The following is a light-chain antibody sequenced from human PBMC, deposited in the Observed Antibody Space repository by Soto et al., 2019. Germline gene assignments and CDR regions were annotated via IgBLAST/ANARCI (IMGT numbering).Light chain of an antibody. CDR1: SSNIGAVYD. CDR3: QSYDSSLSGSV. CDR2: GNS. V-gene: IGLV1-40*01. Sequence: QSALTQPPSVSGAPGQRVTISCTGSSSNIGAVYDVHWYQQLPGTAPKLLIYGNSNRPSGVPDRFSGSKSGTSASLAITGLQAEDEADYYCQSYDSSLSGSVFGTGTKVTVL. J-gene: IGLJ1*01.